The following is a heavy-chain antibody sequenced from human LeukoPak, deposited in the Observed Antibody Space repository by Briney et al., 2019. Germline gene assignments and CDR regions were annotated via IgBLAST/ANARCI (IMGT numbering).Heavy chain of an antibody. CDR2: ISSIGRYI. D-gene: IGHD1-26*01. Sequence: GGSLRLSCAASGFTFSTYTMNWVRQAPGKGLEWVSSISSIGRYIYYADSVKGRFTISRDNTKNSLFLHMNTLRAEDTAIYYCAKDRTVGASYWYFDLWGRGTLVTVSS. J-gene: IGHJ2*01. V-gene: IGHV3-21*04. CDR1: GFTFSTYT. CDR3: AKDRTVGASYWYFDL.